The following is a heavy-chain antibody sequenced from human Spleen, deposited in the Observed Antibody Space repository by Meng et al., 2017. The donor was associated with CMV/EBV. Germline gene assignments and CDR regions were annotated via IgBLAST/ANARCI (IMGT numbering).Heavy chain of an antibody. CDR3: ARGFYCSSTSCYRYYYGMDV. Sequence: GSLRLSCTVSGGSISSSSYYWGWIRQPPGKGLEWIGSIYYSGSTYYNPSLKSRVTISVDTSKNQFSLKLSSVTAADTAVYYCARGFYCSSTSCYRYYYGMDVWGQGTTVTVSS. V-gene: IGHV4-39*01. CDR2: IYYSGST. CDR1: GGSISSSSYY. D-gene: IGHD2-2*01. J-gene: IGHJ6*02.